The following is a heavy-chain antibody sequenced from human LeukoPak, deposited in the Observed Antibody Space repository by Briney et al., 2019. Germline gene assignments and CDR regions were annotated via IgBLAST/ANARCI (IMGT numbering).Heavy chain of an antibody. D-gene: IGHD2-2*01. V-gene: IGHV3-23*01. CDR3: ADTDRYYAPFDY. CDR2: ISGSGGNT. Sequence: GGSLRLSCAASGFTFSSYAMNWVRQAPGKGLEWVSVISGSGGNTYYADSVKGRFTISRDNSKNTLYLQMNSLRAEDTAVYYCADTDRYYAPFDYWGQGTLVTVSS. J-gene: IGHJ4*02. CDR1: GFTFSSYA.